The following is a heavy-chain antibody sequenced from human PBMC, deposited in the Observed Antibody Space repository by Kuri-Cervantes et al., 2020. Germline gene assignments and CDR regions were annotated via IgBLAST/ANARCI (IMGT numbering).Heavy chain of an antibody. CDR1: GFTFSSYG. Sequence: GGSLRLSCAASGFTFSSYGMHWVRQAPGKGLEWVAVISYDGSNKYYADSVKGRFTISRDNSKNTLYLQMNSLRAEDTAVYYCARDPSPVRIPANWYFDLWGRGTLVTVSS. CDR2: ISYDGSNK. CDR3: ARDPSPVRIPANWYFDL. J-gene: IGHJ2*01. D-gene: IGHD2-2*01. V-gene: IGHV3-30*03.